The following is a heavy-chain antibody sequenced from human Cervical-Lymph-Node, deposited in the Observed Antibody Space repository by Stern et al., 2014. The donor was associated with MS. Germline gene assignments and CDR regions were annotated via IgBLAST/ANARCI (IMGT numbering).Heavy chain of an antibody. Sequence: EVQLVESGAVVRKPGDSLRISCTGSGYGFSDYWIGWVRQMPGKGLEWIGVIYPGDSDTTYSPSFEGRVPMSADKSVAPAYLQWSSLKASDTAIYFCARQIEGIPGLWGQGTLVTVSS. V-gene: IGHV5-51*01. CDR1: GYGFSDYW. D-gene: IGHD6-13*01. CDR3: ARQIEGIPGL. CDR2: IYPGDSDT. J-gene: IGHJ4*02.